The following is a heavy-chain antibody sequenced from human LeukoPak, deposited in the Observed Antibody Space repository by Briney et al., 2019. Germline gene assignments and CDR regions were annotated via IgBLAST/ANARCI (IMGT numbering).Heavy chain of an antibody. J-gene: IGHJ4*02. CDR1: GGSFSSYY. D-gene: IGHD6-13*01. CDR3: ARRQLGRRGNFDY. CDR2: INHSGST. V-gene: IGHV4-34*01. Sequence: PSETLSLTCAVYGGSFSSYYWSWIRQPPGKGLEWIGEINHSGSTNYNPSLKSRVTISVDTSKNQFSLKLSSVTAADTAVYYCARRQLGRRGNFDYWGQGTLVTVSS.